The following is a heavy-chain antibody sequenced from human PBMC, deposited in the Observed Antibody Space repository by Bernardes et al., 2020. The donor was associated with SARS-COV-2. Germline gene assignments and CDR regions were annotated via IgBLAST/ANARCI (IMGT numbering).Heavy chain of an antibody. D-gene: IGHD7-27*01. V-gene: IGHV3-23*01. CDR2: ISGTGNGS. Sequence: GGSLRLSCAASGFTLSSHAMSWVRQAPGKRLEWVSAISGTGNGSYYADSVTGRFTISRDNSQNTLYLQMNSLRAEDTAIYHCAKPLTGARRGYYYYYNGLDVWGQGTTVTGS. J-gene: IGHJ6*02. CDR3: AKPLTGARRGYYYYYNGLDV. CDR1: GFTLSSHA.